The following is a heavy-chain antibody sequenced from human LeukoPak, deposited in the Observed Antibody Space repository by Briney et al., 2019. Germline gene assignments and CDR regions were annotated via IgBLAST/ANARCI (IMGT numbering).Heavy chain of an antibody. Sequence: ASVKVSCKASGYTFTSYAMHWVRQAPGQRLEWMGWINAGNGNTKYSQEFQGRVTITRDTSASTAYMELSSLRSEDMAVYYCARGTPYYDFWSGDYYMDVWGKGTTVTVSS. CDR3: ARGTPYYDFWSGDYYMDV. CDR1: GYTFTSYA. CDR2: INAGNGNT. D-gene: IGHD3-3*01. J-gene: IGHJ6*03. V-gene: IGHV1-3*03.